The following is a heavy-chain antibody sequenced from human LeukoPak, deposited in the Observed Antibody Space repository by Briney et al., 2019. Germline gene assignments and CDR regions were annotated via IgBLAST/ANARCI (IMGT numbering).Heavy chain of an antibody. CDR3: ASITLRVLDY. J-gene: IGHJ4*02. V-gene: IGHV4-39*01. CDR2: IYYSGST. Sequence: PSETLSLTCTVSGASISSSSYYWGWIRQPPGKGLEWIGSIYYSGSTYYNPSLKSRVTISVDTSKNQFSLKLSSVTAAETAVYYCASITLRVLDYWGQGTVVTVSS. D-gene: IGHD3-3*01. CDR1: GASISSSSYY.